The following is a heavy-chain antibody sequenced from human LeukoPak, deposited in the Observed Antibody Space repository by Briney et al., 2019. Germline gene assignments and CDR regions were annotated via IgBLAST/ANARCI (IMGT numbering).Heavy chain of an antibody. CDR2: IIPIFGTA. CDR1: GGTFSSYA. D-gene: IGHD5-12*01. V-gene: IGHV1-69*13. J-gene: IGHJ6*03. Sequence: ASVKVSCKASGGTFSSYAISWVRQAPGQGLEWMGGIIPIFGTANYAQKFQGRVTITADESTSTAYMELSSLRSEDTAVYYCARTGYSGYDLDYYYYYMDVWGKGTTVTVSS. CDR3: ARTGYSGYDLDYYYYYMDV.